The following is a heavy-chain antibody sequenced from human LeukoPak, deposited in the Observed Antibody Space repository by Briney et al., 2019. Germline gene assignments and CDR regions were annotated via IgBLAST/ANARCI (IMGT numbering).Heavy chain of an antibody. D-gene: IGHD6-13*01. CDR2: IIPILGIA. J-gene: IGHJ4*02. V-gene: IGHV1-69*04. CDR3: ARGPPMYSSSPNY. Sequence: SVKVSCKASGGTFSSYAISWVRQAPGQGLEWMGRIIPILGIANYAQKFQGRVTTTADKSTSTAYMELSSLRSEDTAVYYCARGPPMYSSSPNYWGQGTLVTVSS. CDR1: GGTFSSYA.